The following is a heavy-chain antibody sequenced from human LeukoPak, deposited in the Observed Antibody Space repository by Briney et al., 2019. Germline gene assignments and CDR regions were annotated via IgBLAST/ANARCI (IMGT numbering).Heavy chain of an antibody. D-gene: IGHD5-24*01. CDR3: ARDRYGDGFAHLDY. Sequence: GASVKVSCKASGYPFTSYAIHWVRQAPGQGLEWMGWITPSGGTNYPQKFQGRVAITWDTSITTAYMDLSRLTSDDTAVYYCARDRYGDGFAHLDYWGQGALVTVSS. CDR2: ITPSGGT. V-gene: IGHV1-2*02. J-gene: IGHJ4*02. CDR1: GYPFTSYA.